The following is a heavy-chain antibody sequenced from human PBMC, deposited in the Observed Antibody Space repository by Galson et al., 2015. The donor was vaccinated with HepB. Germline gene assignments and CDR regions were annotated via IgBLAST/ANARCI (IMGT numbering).Heavy chain of an antibody. CDR3: TRQLVSRPIDY. Sequence: SLRLSCAASGFTFSGSAMHWVRQASGKGLEWVGRIRSKANSYATAYAASVKGRFTISRDDSKNTAYLQMNSLKTEDTAVYYCTRQLVSRPIDYWGQGTLSPSPQ. CDR2: IRSKANSYAT. CDR1: GFTFSGSA. J-gene: IGHJ4*02. V-gene: IGHV3-73*01. D-gene: IGHD6-6*01.